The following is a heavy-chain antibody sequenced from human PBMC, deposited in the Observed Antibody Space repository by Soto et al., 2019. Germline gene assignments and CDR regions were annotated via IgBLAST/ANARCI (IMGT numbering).Heavy chain of an antibody. CDR1: GYTFTSYY. Sequence: GASVKVSCKASGYTFTSYYMHWVRQAPGQGLEWMGIINPSGGSTSYAQKFQGRVTMTRDTSTSTVYMELSSLRSEDTAVYYCARDILFSAYSSSSGNFDYWGQGTLVTVSS. CDR3: ARDILFSAYSSSSGNFDY. J-gene: IGHJ4*02. CDR2: INPSGGST. V-gene: IGHV1-46*01. D-gene: IGHD6-6*01.